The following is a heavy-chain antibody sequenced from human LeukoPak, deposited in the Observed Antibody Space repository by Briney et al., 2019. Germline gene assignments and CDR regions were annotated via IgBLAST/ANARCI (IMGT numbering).Heavy chain of an antibody. J-gene: IGHJ6*02. CDR1: GYSFTTYW. D-gene: IGHD6-19*01. CDR2: IYPGDSDA. V-gene: IGHV5-51*01. CDR3: ARQSVAVNYYYGMTS. Sequence: GESLKISRKGSGYSFTTYWIGWVRQMPGKGLEWMGIIYPGDSDARYSPSFQGQVTISADKSISTAYLQWSSLKASDTAMYYCARQSVAVNYYYGMTSGAKGPRSPSP.